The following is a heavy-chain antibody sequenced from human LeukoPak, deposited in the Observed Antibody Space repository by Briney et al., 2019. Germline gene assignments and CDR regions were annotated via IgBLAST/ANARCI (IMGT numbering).Heavy chain of an antibody. V-gene: IGHV3-23*01. CDR1: GFTFSSYA. Sequence: GGSLRLSCAASGFTFSSYAMSWVRQAPREGLEWVSAISGSGGSTYYADSVKGRFTISRDNSKNTLYLQMNSLRAEDTAVYNCAKGSSSWYASYGYWGQGTLVTVSS. J-gene: IGHJ4*02. CDR3: AKGSSSWYASYGY. CDR2: ISGSGGST. D-gene: IGHD6-13*01.